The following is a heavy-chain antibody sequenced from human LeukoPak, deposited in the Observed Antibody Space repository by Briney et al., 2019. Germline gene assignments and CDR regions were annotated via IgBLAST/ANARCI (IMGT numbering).Heavy chain of an antibody. J-gene: IGHJ4*02. CDR1: GGSFSGYY. D-gene: IGHD6-19*01. CDR2: INRSGST. V-gene: IGHV4-34*01. Sequence: SETLSLTCAVYGGSFSGYYWSWIRQPPGKGLEWIGEINRSGSTNYNPSLKSRVTISVDMSKNQFSLKLSSVTAADTAVYYCAGLAGYSSGWYYFDYWGQGTLVTVSS. CDR3: AGLAGYSSGWYYFDY.